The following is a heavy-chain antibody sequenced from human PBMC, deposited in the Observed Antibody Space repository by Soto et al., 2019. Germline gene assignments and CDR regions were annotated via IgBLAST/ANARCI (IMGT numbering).Heavy chain of an antibody. D-gene: IGHD5-12*01. V-gene: IGHV4-30-2*01. Sequence: PSETLSLTCTLSGASITYGGYSWSWIRQPPGKDLEWLGYISHLESTFYNPSFQSRLTLSIDRSKNQFSLKLASMTAADTAVYYCARGGGYDPFDYWGQGTLVTSPQ. CDR3: ARGGGYDPFDY. CDR2: ISHLEST. CDR1: GASITYGGYS. J-gene: IGHJ4*02.